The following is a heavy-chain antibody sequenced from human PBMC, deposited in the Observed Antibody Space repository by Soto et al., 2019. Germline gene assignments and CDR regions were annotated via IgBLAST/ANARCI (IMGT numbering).Heavy chain of an antibody. Sequence: GGSLRLSCAASGFTFSSYAMSWVRQAPGKGLEWVSAISGSGGSTYYADSVKGRFTISRDNSKNTLYLQMNSLRAEDTAVYYCAREPLLYYDFWSGYYDYWGQGTLVTVSS. CDR2: ISGSGGST. J-gene: IGHJ4*02. D-gene: IGHD3-3*01. V-gene: IGHV3-23*01. CDR3: AREPLLYYDFWSGYYDY. CDR1: GFTFSSYA.